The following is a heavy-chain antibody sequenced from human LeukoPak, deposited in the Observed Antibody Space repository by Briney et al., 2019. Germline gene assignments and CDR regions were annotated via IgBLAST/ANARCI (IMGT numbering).Heavy chain of an antibody. J-gene: IGHJ6*02. Sequence: GRSLRLSCAASGFTFDDYAMHWVRQAPGKGLEWVSGISWNSGSIGYADSVKGRFTISRDNAKNSLYLQMNSLRAEDTALYYCAKDSSAAYYYYGMDVWGQGTTVTVSS. CDR1: GFTFDDYA. V-gene: IGHV3-9*01. CDR2: ISWNSGSI. D-gene: IGHD2-15*01. CDR3: AKDSSAAYYYYGMDV.